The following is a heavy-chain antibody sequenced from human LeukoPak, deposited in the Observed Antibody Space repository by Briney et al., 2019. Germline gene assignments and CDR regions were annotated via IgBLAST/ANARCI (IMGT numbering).Heavy chain of an antibody. CDR3: ARDLRQAGWVFDY. J-gene: IGHJ4*02. CDR1: GFTVSSNY. CDR2: IYSGGST. D-gene: IGHD6-19*01. Sequence: GWSLRLSCAASGFTVSSNYMSWVRQAPGKGLELFSVIYSGGSTYYAASVKGRFTISRDNSKNTLYLQMNSLRAEDTAVYYCARDLRQAGWVFDYWGQGTLVTVSS. V-gene: IGHV3-53*01.